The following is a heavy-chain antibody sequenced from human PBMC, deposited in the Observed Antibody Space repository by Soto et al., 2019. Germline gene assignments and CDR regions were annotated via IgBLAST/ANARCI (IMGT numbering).Heavy chain of an antibody. CDR2: ISSSSNTI. V-gene: IGHV3-48*01. J-gene: IGHJ6*02. D-gene: IGHD2-2*01. CDR3: ARPVPAARSGMDV. CDR1: GFTFTTYT. Sequence: PGGSLRLSCAASGFTFTTYTLNWVRQAPGKGLEWISFISSSSNTIYYADSVKGRFTISRDNAKNSLYLQMNSLRVEDTAVYYCARPVPAARSGMDVWGQGTTVTVSS.